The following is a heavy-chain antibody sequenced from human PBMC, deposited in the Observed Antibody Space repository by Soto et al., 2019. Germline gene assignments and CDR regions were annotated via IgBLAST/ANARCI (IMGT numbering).Heavy chain of an antibody. CDR2: IYYSGST. D-gene: IGHD6-13*01. J-gene: IGHJ4*02. Sequence: PSETLSLTCTVSGGSISSSSYYWGWIRQPPGKGLEWIGSIYYSGSTYYNPSLKSRVTISVDTSKNQFSLKLSSVTAADTAVYYCARLGSSSWIFDYWGQGTLVTVSS. CDR3: ARLGSSSWIFDY. CDR1: GGSISSSSYY. V-gene: IGHV4-39*01.